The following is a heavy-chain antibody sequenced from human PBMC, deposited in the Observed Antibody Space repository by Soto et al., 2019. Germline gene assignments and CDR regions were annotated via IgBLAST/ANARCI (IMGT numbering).Heavy chain of an antibody. Sequence: PGGSLRLSCAASGFTFSSYAMSWVRQAPGKGLEWVSAISGSGGSTYYADSVKGRFTISRDNSKNTLYLQMNSLRAEDTAVYYCAKGGLGYQLIYGYYYYGMDVWGQGTTVTVSS. CDR3: AKGGLGYQLIYGYYYYGMDV. J-gene: IGHJ6*02. CDR1: GFTFSSYA. D-gene: IGHD2-2*02. V-gene: IGHV3-23*01. CDR2: ISGSGGST.